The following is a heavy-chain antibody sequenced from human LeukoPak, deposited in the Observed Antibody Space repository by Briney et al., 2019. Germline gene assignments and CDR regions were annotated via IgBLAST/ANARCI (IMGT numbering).Heavy chain of an antibody. CDR2: IIPIFGTA. CDR1: GGTFSSYA. CDR3: ALVSLVVVTAHDAFDI. J-gene: IGHJ3*02. Sequence: SVKVSCKASGGTFSSYAISWVRQAPGQGLEWMGGIIPIFGTANYAQKFQGRVTITADKSTSTAYMELSSLRSEDTAVYYCALVSLVVVTAHDAFDIWGQGTMVTVSS. V-gene: IGHV1-69*06. D-gene: IGHD2-21*02.